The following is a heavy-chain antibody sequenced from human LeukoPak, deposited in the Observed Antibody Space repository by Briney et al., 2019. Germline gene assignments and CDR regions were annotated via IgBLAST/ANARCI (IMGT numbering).Heavy chain of an antibody. CDR3: ARGGLRVMVYRLYYMDV. V-gene: IGHV1-2*02. Sequence: ASVKVSYKASGYSFTGYYMHCVRQAPGQGLEWMGWINPNSGDTKYAQKFQGRVTMTRDTPISTAYMELTRLRSDDTAVYYCARGGLRVMVYRLYYMDVWGKGTTVTVSS. D-gene: IGHD2-8*01. J-gene: IGHJ6*03. CDR2: INPNSGDT. CDR1: GYSFTGYY.